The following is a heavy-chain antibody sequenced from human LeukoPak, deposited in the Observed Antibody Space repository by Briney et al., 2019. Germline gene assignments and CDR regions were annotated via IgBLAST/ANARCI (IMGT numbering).Heavy chain of an antibody. Sequence: PSETLSLTCAVSGGSFSANYWSWIRQPPGKGLEWIGSIYYSGSTYYNPSLKSRVTISVDTSKNQFSLKLSSVTAADTAVYYCARTAYYYGSSGYPVSYYMDVWGKGTTVTISS. J-gene: IGHJ6*03. V-gene: IGHV4-59*01. D-gene: IGHD3-22*01. CDR1: GGSFSANY. CDR3: ARTAYYYGSSGYPVSYYMDV. CDR2: IYYSGST.